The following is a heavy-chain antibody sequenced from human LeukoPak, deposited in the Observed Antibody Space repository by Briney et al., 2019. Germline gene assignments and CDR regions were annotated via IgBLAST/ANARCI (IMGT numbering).Heavy chain of an antibody. J-gene: IGHJ4*02. Sequence: ASVKVSCKASGYTFTKYGITWVRQAPGQGLEWMGWISTYNGNTNYAQKLQGRVTMTTDTSTSTAYMELRSLISDDAAVYYCARALEYSSRLPSGYWGQGTLVTVSS. CDR2: ISTYNGNT. V-gene: IGHV1-18*01. CDR1: GYTFTKYG. CDR3: ARALEYSSRLPSGY. D-gene: IGHD6-6*01.